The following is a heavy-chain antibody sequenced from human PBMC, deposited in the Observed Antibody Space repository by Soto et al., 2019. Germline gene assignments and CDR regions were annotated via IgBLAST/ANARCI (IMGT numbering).Heavy chain of an antibody. Sequence: EVQLVESGGGLVKPGGSLRLSCAASGFTFSDAWMSWVRQAPGKGLEWGGLIKKKSDGGTTDYAAPVKGRFTISRDDSKNTVYLQMSSLKTEDTAVYYCRTQWLDWGQGTLVTVSS. J-gene: IGHJ4*02. CDR3: RTQWLD. D-gene: IGHD6-19*01. V-gene: IGHV3-15*01. CDR2: IKKKSDGGTT. CDR1: GFTFSDAW.